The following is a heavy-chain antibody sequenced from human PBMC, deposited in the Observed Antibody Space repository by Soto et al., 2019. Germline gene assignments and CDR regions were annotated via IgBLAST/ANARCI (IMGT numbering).Heavy chain of an antibody. Sequence: EVQLLESGGGLVQPGGSLRLSCAASGFTFSSYAMSWVRQAPGKGLEWVSAISGSGGSTYYADSVKGRFTISRDNSKKTLYLQMNRLRAEDTDVYYWEKDGAYGDYEFGHWGQGTLVTVSS. CDR3: EKDGAYGDYEFGH. J-gene: IGHJ4*02. CDR2: ISGSGGST. V-gene: IGHV3-23*01. CDR1: GFTFSSYA. D-gene: IGHD4-17*01.